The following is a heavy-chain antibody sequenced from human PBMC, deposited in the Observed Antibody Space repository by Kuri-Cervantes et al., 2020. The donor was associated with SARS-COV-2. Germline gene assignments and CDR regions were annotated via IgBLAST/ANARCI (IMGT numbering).Heavy chain of an antibody. CDR1: GGSISSYY. J-gene: IGHJ4*02. Sequence: SETLSRTCTVSGGSISSYYWSWIRQPPGKGLEWIGYIYYSGSTNYNPSLRSRVIVSVDRSKNQFSLNLNSLTAADTALYYCARGAIDWGQGTLVTVSS. CDR3: ARGAID. CDR2: IYYSGST. D-gene: IGHD2/OR15-2a*01. V-gene: IGHV4-59*12.